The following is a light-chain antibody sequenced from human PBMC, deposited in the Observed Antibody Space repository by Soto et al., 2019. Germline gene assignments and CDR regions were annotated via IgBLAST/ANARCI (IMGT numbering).Light chain of an antibody. V-gene: IGKV3-20*01. CDR1: QTVASNH. CDR3: QQYATSPLT. J-gene: IGKJ2*01. CDR2: GAP. Sequence: EIVLTQSPGTLSLSPGERATLSCRASQTVASNHLAWYQQKPGQAPRLLIYGAPRRAAGIPARFSGSGSGTAFTLTISRLEPEDFAVYYCQQYATSPLTFGQGTKLDIK.